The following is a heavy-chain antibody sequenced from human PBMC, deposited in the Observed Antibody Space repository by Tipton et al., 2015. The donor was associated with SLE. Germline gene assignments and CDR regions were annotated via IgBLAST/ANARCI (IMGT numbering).Heavy chain of an antibody. V-gene: IGHV4-61*10. CDR3: ARASERIGHFDY. J-gene: IGHJ4*02. CDR1: GGSVSSGDYY. CDR2: IFYSGST. Sequence: TLSLTCTVSGGSVSSGDYYWSWIRQPAGKGLEWIGRIFYSGSTEYNPSLKSRVTISLDTSKSQFSLELSSVTAADTAMYFCARASERIGHFDYWGRGTLVTVSS. D-gene: IGHD1-1*01.